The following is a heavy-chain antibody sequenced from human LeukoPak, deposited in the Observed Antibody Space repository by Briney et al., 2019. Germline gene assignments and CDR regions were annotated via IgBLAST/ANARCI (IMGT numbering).Heavy chain of an antibody. CDR3: ARDWHYYDISGYRTGDH. V-gene: IGHV3-66*01. D-gene: IGHD3-22*01. CDR1: GFTVSSNY. J-gene: IGHJ4*02. Sequence: GGSLRLSCAASGFTVSSNYMSWVRQAPGKGLEWVSLIYSGGSTYYADSVKGRFTISRDNSKNTLYLQMNSLRAEDTAVYYCARDWHYYDISGYRTGDHWGQGTLVTVSS. CDR2: IYSGGST.